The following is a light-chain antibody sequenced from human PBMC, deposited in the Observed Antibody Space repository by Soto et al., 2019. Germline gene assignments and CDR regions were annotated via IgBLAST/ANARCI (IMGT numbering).Light chain of an antibody. CDR2: GAS. CDR1: QSVSSN. CDR3: QQYNNGPWT. J-gene: IGKJ1*01. V-gene: IGKV3-15*01. Sequence: EILMTQSPSTLSVSPGERAALSCRASQSVSSNLAWYQQKPGQAPRLLIYGASTRATGVPARCSGSGSGTEFILTISSPQSEDFVVYYCQQYNNGPWTFGQGTKVDIK.